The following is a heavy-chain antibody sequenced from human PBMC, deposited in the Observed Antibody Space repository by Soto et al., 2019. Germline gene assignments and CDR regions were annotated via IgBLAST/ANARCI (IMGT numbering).Heavy chain of an antibody. Sequence: EVQLLESGGGLVQPGGSLRLSCAASGFTFSSHAMSWVRQAPGKGLEWVSSTIESGGRSYHADSVRGRFTISRDNSKNTLYLQMNSLRADDTAIYYCAKDKMEQWLVGGYYDYWGQGALVTVSS. V-gene: IGHV3-23*01. J-gene: IGHJ4*02. CDR1: GFTFSSHA. D-gene: IGHD6-19*01. CDR2: TIESGGRS. CDR3: AKDKMEQWLVGGYYDY.